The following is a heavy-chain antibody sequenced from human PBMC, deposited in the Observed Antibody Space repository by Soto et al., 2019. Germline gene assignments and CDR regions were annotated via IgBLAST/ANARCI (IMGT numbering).Heavy chain of an antibody. Sequence: QVQLVESGGGVVQPGRSLRLSCAASGFTFSSYGMHWVRQAPGKGLEWVAVIWYDGSNKYYADSMKGRFTISRDNSKNTLYLQMNSLRAEDTAVYYCARAGPVTTGWLYYYYGMDVWGQGTTVTVSS. D-gene: IGHD4-17*01. CDR3: ARAGPVTTGWLYYYYGMDV. CDR2: IWYDGSNK. J-gene: IGHJ6*02. CDR1: GFTFSSYG. V-gene: IGHV3-33*01.